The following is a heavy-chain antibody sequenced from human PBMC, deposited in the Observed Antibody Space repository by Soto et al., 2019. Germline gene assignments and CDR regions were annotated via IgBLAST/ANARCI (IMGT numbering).Heavy chain of an antibody. D-gene: IGHD2-15*01. Sequence: SETLSLTCTVSGGSISSYYWSWIRQPPGKGLKRIGYIYYSGSNNYNPSLKGRVTISVDTSKNQFSLKLSSVTAADTAVYYCATMGTPATGLYFFDYWGQGSLVTVSS. J-gene: IGHJ4*02. CDR2: IYYSGSN. CDR3: ATMGTPATGLYFFDY. V-gene: IGHV4-59*08. CDR1: GGSISSYY.